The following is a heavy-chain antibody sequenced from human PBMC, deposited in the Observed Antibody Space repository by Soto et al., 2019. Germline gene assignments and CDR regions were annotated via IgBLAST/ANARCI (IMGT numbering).Heavy chain of an antibody. D-gene: IGHD1-26*01. J-gene: IGHJ4*02. CDR3: ARRGSGSYYDY. V-gene: IGHV3-23*01. CDR2: ISGSGGST. Sequence: EVQLLESGGGLVQPGGSLRLSCAASGFTFSSYAMRWVRQAPVKGLEWVSAISGSGGSTYYADSVQGRFTISRDNSKNTLYLPMTSLSAEDTAVYYCARRGSGSYYDYWGQGTLVTVSS. CDR1: GFTFSSYA.